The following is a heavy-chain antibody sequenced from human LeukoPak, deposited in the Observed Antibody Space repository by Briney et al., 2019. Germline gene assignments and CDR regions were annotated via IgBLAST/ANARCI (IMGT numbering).Heavy chain of an antibody. V-gene: IGHV3-74*01. CDR3: ARGGPLARTTDY. Sequence: GGSLRLSCAASGFTFSSYWMHWVRQAPGKGLVWVSHINTDGSSTTYADSVEGRFTISRDNAKKTLYLQMNSLRAEDTAVYYCARGGPLARTTDYWGQGTLVTVSS. CDR1: GFTFSSYW. D-gene: IGHD1-1*01. J-gene: IGHJ4*02. CDR2: INTDGSST.